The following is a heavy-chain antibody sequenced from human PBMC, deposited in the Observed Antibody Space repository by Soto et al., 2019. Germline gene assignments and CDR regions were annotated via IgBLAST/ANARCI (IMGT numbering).Heavy chain of an antibody. D-gene: IGHD2-2*01. CDR3: ARGSYCSSTSCYDY. V-gene: IGHV4-59*01. CDR1: GGSISSYY. J-gene: IGHJ4*02. Sequence: SETLSLTCTVSGGSISSYYWSWIRQPPGKGLEWIGDIYYSGSTNYNPSLKSRVTISVDTSKNQFSLKLSSVTAADTAVYYCARGSYCSSTSCYDYWGQGTLVTVSS. CDR2: IYYSGST.